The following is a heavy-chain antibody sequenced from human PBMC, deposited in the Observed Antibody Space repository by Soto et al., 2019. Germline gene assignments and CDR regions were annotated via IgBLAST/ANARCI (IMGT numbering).Heavy chain of an antibody. J-gene: IGHJ4*02. CDR3: AKEMGARKPLDY. CDR1: GFTFSSYG. V-gene: IGHV3-23*01. D-gene: IGHD1-26*01. CDR2: LSDSGGNT. Sequence: PGGSLRRSCAAPGFTFSSYGMSWVRQAPGRGLEFISALSDSGGNTYYADSVKGRFTISRDNSKDTLYLQMNNLRVEDTALYYCAKEMGARKPLDYWGQGTLVTVLL.